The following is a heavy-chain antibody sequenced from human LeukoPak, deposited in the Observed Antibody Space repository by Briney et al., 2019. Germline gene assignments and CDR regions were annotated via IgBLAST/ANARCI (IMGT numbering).Heavy chain of an antibody. V-gene: IGHV3-30*02. CDR3: AKWGTTVTTPFDY. CDR1: GFTFSSYG. Sequence: PGGSLRLSCAASGFTFSSYGMHCVRQAPGKGLEWVAFIRYDGSNKYYADSVKGRFTISRDNSKNTLYLEMNSLRAEDTAVYYCAKWGTTVTTPFDYWGQGTLVTVSS. J-gene: IGHJ4*02. CDR2: IRYDGSNK. D-gene: IGHD4-17*01.